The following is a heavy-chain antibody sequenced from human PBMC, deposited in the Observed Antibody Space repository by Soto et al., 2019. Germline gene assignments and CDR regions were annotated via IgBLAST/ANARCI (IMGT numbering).Heavy chain of an antibody. D-gene: IGHD3-3*01. Sequence: PGGSLRLSCAASGFTFSSYSMNWVRQAPGKGLEWVSYISSSSSTIYYADSVKGRFTISRDNAKNSLYLQMNSLRDEDTAVYYCARDIVPPDYDFWSGYYPYYYYYYGMDVWGQGTTVTVSS. CDR1: GFTFSSYS. J-gene: IGHJ6*02. CDR3: ARDIVPPDYDFWSGYYPYYYYYYGMDV. V-gene: IGHV3-48*02. CDR2: ISSSSSTI.